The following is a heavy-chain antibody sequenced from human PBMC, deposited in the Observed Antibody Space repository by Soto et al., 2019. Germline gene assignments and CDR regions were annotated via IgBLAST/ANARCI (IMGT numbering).Heavy chain of an antibody. Sequence: QVQLQESGPGLVKPSQTLSLTCTVSGGSISSGGYYWSWIRQHPGKGLEWIGYIYYSGSTYYNPSLKSRVTITVDTSKNQFSLKLSSVTAADTAVYYCARVLTGSKRGIWYFDLWGRGTLVTVSS. V-gene: IGHV4-31*03. D-gene: IGHD3-9*01. J-gene: IGHJ2*01. CDR2: IYYSGST. CDR3: ARVLTGSKRGIWYFDL. CDR1: GGSISSGGYY.